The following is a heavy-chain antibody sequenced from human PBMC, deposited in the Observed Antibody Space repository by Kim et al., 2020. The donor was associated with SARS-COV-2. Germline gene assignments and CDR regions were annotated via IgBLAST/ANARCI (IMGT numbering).Heavy chain of an antibody. D-gene: IGHD2-21*01. V-gene: IGHV1-46*01. CDR2: INPSGGST. CDR1: GYTFTSYY. CDR3: AREGYCGGDCSDYYYYYGMDV. J-gene: IGHJ6*02. Sequence: ASVKVSCKASGYTFTSYYMHWVRQAPGQGLEWMGIINPSGGSTSYTQKFQGRVTMTRDTSTSTVYMELSSLRSEDTAVYYCAREGYCGGDCSDYYYYYGMDVWGQGTTVTVSS.